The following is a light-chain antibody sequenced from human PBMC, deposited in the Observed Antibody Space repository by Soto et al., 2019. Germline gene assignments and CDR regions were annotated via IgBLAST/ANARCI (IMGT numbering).Light chain of an antibody. J-gene: IGKJ1*01. V-gene: IGKV3-20*01. CDR1: QRSSSSS. CDR3: QYYGDSPGT. Sequence: VLTQSPGTLSLSPGERATLSCRASQRSSSSSLAWYQHKPGQAPRLLIYDASRRATGSPDRFSGSGSGTDFTLTISRLEPEDFAVYFCQYYGDSPGTFGQGTKVDI. CDR2: DAS.